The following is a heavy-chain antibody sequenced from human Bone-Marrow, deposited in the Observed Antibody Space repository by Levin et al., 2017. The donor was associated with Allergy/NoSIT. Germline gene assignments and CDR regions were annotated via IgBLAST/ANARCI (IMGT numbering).Heavy chain of an antibody. CDR2: ISSTGST. V-gene: IGHV4-59*01. CDR1: GDSISSYH. J-gene: IGHJ5*02. Sequence: PSETLSLTCSVSGDSISSYHWNWIRQPPGKGLEWIGHISSTGSTYSNPSLKGRVTISVDTSKNQISLNLNSVTAADTAVYFCARRGWAGSYTWFDPWGQGTLVIVSS. CDR3: ARRGWAGSYTWFDP. D-gene: IGHD3-10*01.